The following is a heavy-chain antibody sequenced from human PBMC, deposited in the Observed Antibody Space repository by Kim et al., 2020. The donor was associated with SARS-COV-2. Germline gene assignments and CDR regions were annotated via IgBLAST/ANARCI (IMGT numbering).Heavy chain of an antibody. CDR1: GGSFSGHY. CDR3: ARGGLMYYGSGSPNWFDP. V-gene: IGHV4-34*01. D-gene: IGHD3-10*01. Sequence: SETMSLTFAVDGGSFSGHYWSWIRQPPGKGMEWIGEINHSGRTNYNPSLKSRVTISVDTSKKQFSLNLSSVTAADTAVYYCARGGLMYYGSGSPNWFDP. CDR2: INHSGRT. J-gene: IGHJ5*02.